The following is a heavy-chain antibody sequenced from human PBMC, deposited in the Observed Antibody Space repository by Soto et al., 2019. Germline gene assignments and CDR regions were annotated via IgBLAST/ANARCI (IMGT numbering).Heavy chain of an antibody. Sequence: SETLSLTCTVSGGSISSYYWSWIRQPPGKGLEWIGYIYYSGSTNYNPSLKSRVTISVDTSKSQFSLKLSSVTAADTAVYYCARAITMVRGVIYWFDPWGQGTLVTVSS. D-gene: IGHD3-10*01. CDR2: IYYSGST. CDR3: ARAITMVRGVIYWFDP. CDR1: GGSISSYY. J-gene: IGHJ5*02. V-gene: IGHV4-59*01.